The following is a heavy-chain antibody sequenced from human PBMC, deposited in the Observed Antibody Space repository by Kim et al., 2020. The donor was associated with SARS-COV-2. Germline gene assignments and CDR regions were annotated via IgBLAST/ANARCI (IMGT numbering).Heavy chain of an antibody. CDR3: VSEVGVRNFDF. CDR2: NK. D-gene: IGHD1-26*01. V-gene: IGHV3-30*03. Sequence: NKYYVDSVKGRFSISRDNLKNTLYLQTNSLRAEDTAVYYCVSEVGVRNFDFGGQGTLVTVSS. J-gene: IGHJ4*02.